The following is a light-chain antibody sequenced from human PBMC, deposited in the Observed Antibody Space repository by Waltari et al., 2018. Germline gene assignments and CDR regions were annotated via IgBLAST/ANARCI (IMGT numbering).Light chain of an antibody. Sequence: DIQMTQSPSTLSASVGDRVTITCRASQSISSWLTWYQQKPGKAPKLLIYKASSLESGVPSRFSGSGSGTEFTLTISSLQPDDFATYYCQQYNSYPYTFGQGTKLEIK. CDR2: KAS. CDR1: QSISSW. CDR3: QQYNSYPYT. V-gene: IGKV1-5*03. J-gene: IGKJ2*01.